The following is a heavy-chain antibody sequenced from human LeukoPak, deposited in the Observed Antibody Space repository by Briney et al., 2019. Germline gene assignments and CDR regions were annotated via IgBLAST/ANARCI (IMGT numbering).Heavy chain of an antibody. Sequence: PSETLSLTCSVSGGSISSYYWSWIRQPPGKGLEWIGYIFESVTTNYSPSLKSRVTISVDTSMNQFSLKLSSVTAADTAVYYCARHLGGSGSHDAFDLWGQGTMVTVSS. V-gene: IGHV4-59*08. CDR1: GGSISSYY. CDR3: ARHLGGSGSHDAFDL. D-gene: IGHD3-10*01. J-gene: IGHJ3*01. CDR2: IFESVTT.